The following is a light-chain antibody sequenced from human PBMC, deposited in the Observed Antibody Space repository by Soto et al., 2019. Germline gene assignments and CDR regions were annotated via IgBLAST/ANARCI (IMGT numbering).Light chain of an antibody. CDR3: QQYGSTPLT. Sequence: EIVLTQSPGTPSLSPGERATLSCRASQSVSRSYLAWYQQKPGQAPRLLIYAPSSTPTGIPDRFSASGSGADFTLTITRLEPEGFALYYCQQYGSTPLTFGGGTKVDIK. V-gene: IGKV3-20*01. CDR2: APS. J-gene: IGKJ4*01. CDR1: QSVSRSY.